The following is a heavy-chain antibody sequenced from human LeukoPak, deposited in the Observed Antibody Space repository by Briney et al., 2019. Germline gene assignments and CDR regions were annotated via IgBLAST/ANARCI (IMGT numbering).Heavy chain of an antibody. J-gene: IGHJ4*02. Sequence: GGSLRLSCAASGFTFSDYYMSWIRQAPGKGLEWVSYISSSGSTIYYADSVKGRFTISRDNAKNSLYLQMNSLRPEDTAVYYCAKELKPMIVVADLFDYWGQGTLVTVSS. CDR2: ISSSGSTI. CDR3: AKELKPMIVVADLFDY. D-gene: IGHD3-22*01. CDR1: GFTFSDYY. V-gene: IGHV3-11*04.